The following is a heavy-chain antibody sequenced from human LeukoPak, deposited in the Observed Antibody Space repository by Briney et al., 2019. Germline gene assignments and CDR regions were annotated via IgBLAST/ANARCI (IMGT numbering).Heavy chain of an antibody. CDR3: ARDQDQGGSTSLDAFDI. CDR1: GYTFTSYD. CDR2: MNPNSGNT. V-gene: IGHV1-8*03. D-gene: IGHD2-2*01. J-gene: IGHJ3*02. Sequence: ASVKVSCKASGYTFTSYDINWVRQATGQGLEWMGWMNPNSGNTGYAQKFQGRVTITRNTSISTAYMELSSLRSEDTAVYYCARDQDQGGSTSLDAFDIWGQGTMVTVSS.